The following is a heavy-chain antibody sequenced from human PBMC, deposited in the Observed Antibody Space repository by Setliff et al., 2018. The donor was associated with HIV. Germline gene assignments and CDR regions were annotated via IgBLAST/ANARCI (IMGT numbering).Heavy chain of an antibody. Sequence: GGSLRLSCAASEFTFSSYSMNWVRQAPGKGLEWIAGITSSSGAIYYADSVRGRFTISRDNAKNSLSLQMKSLRPEDTAVYYCASSGSGSYYNGLGYWGQGTLVTVSS. CDR1: EFTFSSYS. CDR3: ASSGSGSYYNGLGY. CDR2: ITSSSGAI. V-gene: IGHV3-48*01. J-gene: IGHJ4*02. D-gene: IGHD3-10*01.